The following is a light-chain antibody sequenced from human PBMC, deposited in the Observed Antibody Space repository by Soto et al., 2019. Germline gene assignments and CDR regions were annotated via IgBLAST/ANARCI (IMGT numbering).Light chain of an antibody. CDR3: QKYNSAPLT. Sequence: DVQMTQSTSSLSAFVGDRVTITCRASQGIAPYLAWFQQKPGKVPKLLIYATSTLQSWVPSRFSGSGSGTDFTLTISSLQPEDVGTYYCQKYNSAPLTFGGGTKVEIK. J-gene: IGKJ4*01. CDR1: QGIAPY. CDR2: ATS. V-gene: IGKV1-27*01.